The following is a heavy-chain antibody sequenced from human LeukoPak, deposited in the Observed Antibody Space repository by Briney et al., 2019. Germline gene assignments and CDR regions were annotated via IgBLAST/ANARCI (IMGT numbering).Heavy chain of an antibody. V-gene: IGHV3-23*01. CDR3: AKMGGYDSGYYYGMDV. J-gene: IGHJ6*02. CDR2: ISGSGGST. D-gene: IGHD5-12*01. Sequence: GGSPRLSCAASGFTFSSYAMSWVRQAPGKGLEWVSAISGSGGSTYYADSVKGRFTISRDNSKNTLYLQMNSLRAEDTAVYYCAKMGGYDSGYYYGMDVWGQGTTVTVSS. CDR1: GFTFSSYA.